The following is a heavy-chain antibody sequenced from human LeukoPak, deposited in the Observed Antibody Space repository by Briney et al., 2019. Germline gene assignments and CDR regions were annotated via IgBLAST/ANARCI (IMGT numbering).Heavy chain of an antibody. CDR3: ARGGAYYYGSGSYWFDP. V-gene: IGHV4-61*01. CDR2: IYYSGST. CDR1: GGSVSSGSYY. Sequence: SETLSLTCTVSGGSVSSGSYYWSWIRQPPGTGLEWIGYIYYSGSTNYNPSLKSRVTISVDTSKNQFSLKLSSVTAADTAVYYCARGGAYYYGSGSYWFDPWGQGTLVTVSS. D-gene: IGHD3-10*01. J-gene: IGHJ5*02.